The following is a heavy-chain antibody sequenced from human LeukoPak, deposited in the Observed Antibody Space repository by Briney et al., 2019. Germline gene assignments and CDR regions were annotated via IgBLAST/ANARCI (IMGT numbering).Heavy chain of an antibody. Sequence: SETLSLTCTVSGGSISSYYWSWIRQPPGKGLEWIGYIYYSGSTNYNPSLKSRVTISVDTSKNQFSLELSSVTAADTAVYYCARSNYKYSSSWFWFDPWGQGTLVTVSS. V-gene: IGHV4-59*08. CDR1: GGSISSYY. CDR3: ARSNYKYSSSWFWFDP. D-gene: IGHD6-13*01. CDR2: IYYSGST. J-gene: IGHJ5*02.